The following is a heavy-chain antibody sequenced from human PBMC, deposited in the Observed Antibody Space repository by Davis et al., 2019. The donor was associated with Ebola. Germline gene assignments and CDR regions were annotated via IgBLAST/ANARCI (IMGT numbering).Heavy chain of an antibody. CDR1: GFTFSAYH. D-gene: IGHD3-22*01. J-gene: IGHJ3*02. CDR3: AKEPSSGYAFDI. CDR2: IRDSEVT. Sequence: PGGSLRPSCAPSGFTFSAYHMNWVRQAPGKGLEWVANIRDSEVTYYADSVKGRFTISRDNSKSTLYLQMDSLRAEDTALYYCAKEPSSGYAFDIWGQGTMVTVSS. V-gene: IGHV3-23*01.